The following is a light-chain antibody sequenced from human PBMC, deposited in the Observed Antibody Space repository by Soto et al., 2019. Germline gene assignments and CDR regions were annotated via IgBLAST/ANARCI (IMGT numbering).Light chain of an antibody. CDR2: EVT. J-gene: IGLJ2*01. Sequence: QSVLTQPASVSGSPGQSITISCTGTSGDVGSYNRVSWYQQHPGKAPKLIIYEVTDRPSGVSNRFSGSKSGNTASLTISGLQAEDEADYYCSSYSTTTSPHVLFGGGTKVTVL. CDR3: SSYSTTTSPHVL. V-gene: IGLV2-14*01. CDR1: SGDVGSYNR.